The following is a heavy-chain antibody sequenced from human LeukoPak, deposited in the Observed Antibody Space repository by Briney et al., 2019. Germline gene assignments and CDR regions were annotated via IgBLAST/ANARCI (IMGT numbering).Heavy chain of an antibody. D-gene: IGHD3-10*01. CDR1: GFTFSTHG. CDR2: IDTTTSYK. Sequence: GGSVRLSCAASGFTFSTHGMNWVRQAPGKGLEWVSFIDTTTSYKYYADSVKGRFTISRDNAKNSLYLQMNSLRADDTALYYCARGRSITILRGVAISDGFDIWGQGTMVTVSS. J-gene: IGHJ3*02. V-gene: IGHV3-21*01. CDR3: ARGRSITILRGVAISDGFDI.